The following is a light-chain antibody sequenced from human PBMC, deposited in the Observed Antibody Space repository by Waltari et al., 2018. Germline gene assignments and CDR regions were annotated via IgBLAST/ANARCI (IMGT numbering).Light chain of an antibody. Sequence: QSVLTQPPSVSAAPGQRVTISCTGSTSNIGGSYVSWYQQVPGTAPKIVMYDDTKRPSRISARFSCSKSRTSVSLAITGLQTGDEAVYYCSTWDNSLKTWIFGGGTRLTVL. J-gene: IGLJ2*01. CDR1: TSNIGGSY. CDR3: STWDNSLKTWI. CDR2: DDT. V-gene: IGLV1-51*01.